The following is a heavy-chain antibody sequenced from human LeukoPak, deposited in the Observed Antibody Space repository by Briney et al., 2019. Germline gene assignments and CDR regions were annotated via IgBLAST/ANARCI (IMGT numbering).Heavy chain of an antibody. CDR3: ARVDIVVVVAATGKYYYYYMDV. J-gene: IGHJ6*03. V-gene: IGHV4-59*01. D-gene: IGHD2-15*01. Sequence: SETLSLTCTVSGGSISSYYWSWIRQPPGKGLEGIGYIYYSGSTNYNPSLESRVTISVDTSNNQFSLKLSSVTAADTAVYYCARVDIVVVVAATGKYYYYYMDVWGKGTTVTVSS. CDR1: GGSISSYY. CDR2: IYYSGST.